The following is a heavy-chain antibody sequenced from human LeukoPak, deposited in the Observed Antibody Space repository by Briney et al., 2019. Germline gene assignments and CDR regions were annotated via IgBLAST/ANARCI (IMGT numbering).Heavy chain of an antibody. CDR1: GGSFSGYY. J-gene: IGHJ6*02. D-gene: IGHD2-21*01. V-gene: IGHV4-34*01. CDR3: ARGSIVVVYGMDV. CDR2: INHSGST. Sequence: SETLSLTCAVYGGSFSGYYWSWIRQPPGKGLEWIGEINHSGSTNYNPSLKSRVTISVDTSKNRFSLKLSSVTAADTAVYYCARGSIVVVYGMDVWGQGTTVTVSS.